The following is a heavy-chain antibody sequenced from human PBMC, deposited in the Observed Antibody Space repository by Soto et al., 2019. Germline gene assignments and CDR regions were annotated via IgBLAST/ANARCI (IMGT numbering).Heavy chain of an antibody. CDR3: ARQQHHIEVAGDYFDY. V-gene: IGHV4-39*01. D-gene: IGHD6-19*01. J-gene: IGHJ4*02. CDR2: IYYSGST. Sequence: SETLSLTCTVSGGSISSSSYYWGWIRQPPGKGLEWIGSIYYSGSTYYNPSLKSRVTISVDTSKNQFSLKLSSVTAADTAVYYCARQQHHIEVAGDYFDYWGQGTLVTVSS. CDR1: GGSISSSSYY.